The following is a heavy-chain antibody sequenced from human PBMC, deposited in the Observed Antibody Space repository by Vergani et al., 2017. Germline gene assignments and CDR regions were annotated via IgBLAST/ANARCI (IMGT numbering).Heavy chain of an antibody. CDR2: IYYSGST. Sequence: QVQLQQWGAGLLKPSETLSLTCAVYGGSFSGYYWSWIRQPPGKGLEGIGYIYYSGSTYYNPSLKSRVTISVDTSKNQFSLKLSSVTAADTAVYYCASRDGYNYIDYWGQGTLVTVSS. D-gene: IGHD5-24*01. V-gene: IGHV4-34*01. CDR1: GGSFSGYY. CDR3: ASRDGYNYIDY. J-gene: IGHJ4*02.